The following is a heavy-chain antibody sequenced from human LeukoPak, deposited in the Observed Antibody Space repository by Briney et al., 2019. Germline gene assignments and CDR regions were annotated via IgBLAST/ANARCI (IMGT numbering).Heavy chain of an antibody. CDR2: IGGSGGST. Sequence: PGGSLRLSCAASGFTFSSYAMSWVRQAPGKGLEWVSVIGGSGGSTYYADSVKGRFTISRDNSKNTLYLPMSSLRAEDTAVYYCAKKKRELRGFDYWGQGTLVTVSS. CDR1: GFTFSSYA. J-gene: IGHJ4*02. CDR3: AKKKRELRGFDY. V-gene: IGHV3-23*01. D-gene: IGHD1-7*01.